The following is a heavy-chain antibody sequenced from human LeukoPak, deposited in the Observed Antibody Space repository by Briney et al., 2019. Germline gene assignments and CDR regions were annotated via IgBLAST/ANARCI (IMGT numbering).Heavy chain of an antibody. V-gene: IGHV4-59*01. CDR1: GGSISSYY. D-gene: IGHD3-9*01. CDR2: IYYSGST. CDR3: ARSKDILTGYCFDY. J-gene: IGHJ4*02. Sequence: SETLSLTCTVSGGSISSYYWSWIRQPPGKGLEWIGYIYYSGSTNYNPSLKSRVTISVDTSKNQFSLKLRSVTAADTAVYYCARSKDILTGYCFDYWGQGTLVTVPS.